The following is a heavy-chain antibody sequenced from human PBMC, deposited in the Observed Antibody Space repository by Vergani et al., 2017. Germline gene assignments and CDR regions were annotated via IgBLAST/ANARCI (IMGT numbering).Heavy chain of an antibody. D-gene: IGHD3-22*01. J-gene: IGHJ4*02. V-gene: IGHV3-73*01. CDR3: TRPRYDSSCYRSPMDY. CDR2: IRSKANSYAT. Sequence: EVQLVESGGGLVQPGGSLKLSCAASGFTFSGSAMHWVRQASGKGLEWVGRIRSKANSYATAYAASVKGRFTISRDDSKNTAYLQMNSLKTEDTAVYYCTRPRYDSSCYRSPMDYWGQGTLVTVSS. CDR1: GFTFSGSA.